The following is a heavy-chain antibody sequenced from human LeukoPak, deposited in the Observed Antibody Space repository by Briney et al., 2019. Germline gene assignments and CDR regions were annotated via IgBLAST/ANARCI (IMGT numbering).Heavy chain of an antibody. Sequence: GASVKVSCKASGYTFTGYYMHWVRQAPGQGLEWMGWINPNSGGTNYAQKFQGRVTMTRDTSISTAYMELSRLRSDDTAVYYCARDDEDIVVVPAAILGYWGQGTLVTVSS. CDR1: GYTFTGYY. CDR3: ARDDEDIVVVPAAILGY. V-gene: IGHV1-2*02. D-gene: IGHD2-2*02. CDR2: INPNSGGT. J-gene: IGHJ4*02.